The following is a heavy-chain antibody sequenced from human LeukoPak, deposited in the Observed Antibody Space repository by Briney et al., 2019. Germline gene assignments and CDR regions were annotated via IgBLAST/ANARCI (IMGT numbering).Heavy chain of an antibody. V-gene: IGHV3-11*04. CDR1: GFTFSDYY. D-gene: IGHD5-18*01. J-gene: IGHJ4*02. CDR3: AREQGKWVRGYNYGSNPDY. Sequence: SGGSLRLSCAASGFTFSDYYMSWIRQAPGKGLEWVSYISSSGSTIYYADSVKGRFTISRDNAKNSLFLQMSSLRAEDTAVYYCAREQGKWVRGYNYGSNPDYWGQGTLVTVSS. CDR2: ISSSGSTI.